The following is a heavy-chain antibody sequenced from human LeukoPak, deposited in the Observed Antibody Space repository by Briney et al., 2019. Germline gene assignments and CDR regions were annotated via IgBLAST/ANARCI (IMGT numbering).Heavy chain of an antibody. CDR2: IYYSGST. V-gene: IGHV4-59*08. J-gene: IGHJ4*02. D-gene: IGHD1-20*01. CDR3: AATRYNWNDPGYYFDY. Sequence: PSETLSLTCTVSGGSISSYYWSLIRQPPGKGLEWIGYIYYSGSTNYNPSLKSRVTISVDTSKNQFSLNLSSATAADTAVYCCAATRYNWNDPGYYFDYWGQGTLVTVSS. CDR1: GGSISSYY.